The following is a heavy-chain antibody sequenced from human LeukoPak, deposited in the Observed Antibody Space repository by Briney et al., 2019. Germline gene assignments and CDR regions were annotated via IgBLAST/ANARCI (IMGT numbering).Heavy chain of an antibody. Sequence: QPGGSLRLSCEASGFSFSDYVMFWVRQAPGKGLVWVSRVSHDGTVTNYADAVKGRFTVSRDYAKNSVYLQMNSLTVDDTAVYSCAAEGNFRFRLWGQGTLVSVSP. D-gene: IGHD3-16*01. CDR2: VSHDGTVT. CDR1: GFSFSDYV. V-gene: IGHV3-74*01. CDR3: AAEGNFRFRL. J-gene: IGHJ4*02.